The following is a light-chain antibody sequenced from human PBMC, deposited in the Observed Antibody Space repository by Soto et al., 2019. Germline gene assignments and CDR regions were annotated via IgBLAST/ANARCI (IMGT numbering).Light chain of an antibody. V-gene: IGKV3-20*01. CDR2: GAS. J-gene: IGKJ2*01. Sequence: EIVLTQSPGTLSLSPGKRATLSCRASQSVSSSYLAWYQQKPGQAPRLLIYGASSMATGIPDRFSGSGSGTDFTLTISRLEPEDFAVYYWQHYGSSPPMYPFCQGTKREIK. CDR3: QHYGSSPPMYP. CDR1: QSVSSSY.